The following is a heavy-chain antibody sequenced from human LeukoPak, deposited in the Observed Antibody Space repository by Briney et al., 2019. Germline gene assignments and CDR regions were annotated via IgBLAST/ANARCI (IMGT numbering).Heavy chain of an antibody. D-gene: IGHD5-18*01. CDR3: AKDVRYSYGYYFDY. CDR2: ISSSSSTI. Sequence: GGSLRLSCAASGFTFSSYSMNWGRQATGKGLEWVSYISSSSSTIYYADSVKGRFTISRDNAKNSLYLQMNSLRAEDTAVYYCAKDVRYSYGYYFDYWGQGTLVTVSS. CDR1: GFTFSSYS. V-gene: IGHV3-48*01. J-gene: IGHJ4*02.